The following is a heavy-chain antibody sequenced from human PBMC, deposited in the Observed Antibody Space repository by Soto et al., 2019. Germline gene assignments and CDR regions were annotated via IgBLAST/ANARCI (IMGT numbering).Heavy chain of an antibody. CDR1: GFTFSDHA. D-gene: IGHD2-15*01. CDR3: AKENGGVCSVPRGGYYAYYGRDV. V-gene: IGHV3-9*01. Sequence: EVQLVESGGDLVQPGGSLRLSCAASGFTFSDHAMHWVRQVPGRGLECDSGISWDSATLDYGDSVKGRFTISRDNAKNSRYLQMNSLRPDDTAFYLCAKENGGVCSVPRGGYYAYYGRDVWGQGTTVTVSS. CDR2: ISWDSATL. J-gene: IGHJ6*02.